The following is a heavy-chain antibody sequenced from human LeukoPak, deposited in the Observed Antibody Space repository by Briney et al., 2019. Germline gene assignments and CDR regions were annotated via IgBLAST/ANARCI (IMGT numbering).Heavy chain of an antibody. CDR3: ARRPTGTAFDY. CDR2: MRPTSGDT. Sequence: AVTVSCKDSGYTFTSDESKWVGQAGGQGIERMGWMRPTSGDTGYAQKFQGRVTMTRDTSISTAYMELSGLRSEDTAVYYCARRPTGTAFDYWGQGSLVTVSS. CDR1: GYTFTSDE. D-gene: IGHD1-7*01. V-gene: IGHV1-8*01. J-gene: IGHJ4*02.